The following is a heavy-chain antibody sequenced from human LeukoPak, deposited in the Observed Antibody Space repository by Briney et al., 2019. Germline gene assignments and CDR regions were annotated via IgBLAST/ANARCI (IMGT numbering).Heavy chain of an antibody. CDR1: GFTFSRYV. CDR2: ISSSSSYI. CDR3: ARDRDDSSAEVFDY. D-gene: IGHD3-22*01. V-gene: IGHV3-21*01. J-gene: IGHJ4*02. Sequence: GGSLRLSCAASGFTFSRYVMNWVRQAPGKGLEWVSSISSSSSYIYYADSVKGRLTISRDNAKNSLYLQMNSLRAEDTAVYYCARDRDDSSAEVFDYWDQGTLVTVSS.